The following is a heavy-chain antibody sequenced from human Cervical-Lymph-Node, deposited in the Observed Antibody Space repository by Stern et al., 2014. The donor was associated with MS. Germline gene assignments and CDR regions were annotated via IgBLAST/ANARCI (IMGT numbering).Heavy chain of an antibody. D-gene: IGHD2/OR15-2a*01. CDR1: GGSVSSTNW. V-gene: IGHV4-4*02. J-gene: IGHJ2*01. CDR3: ARERQQYCNSEGCSYWYFDL. Sequence: QVQLQESGPGLVKPSGTLSLTCAVSGGSVSSTNWWSWVRQSPGKGLEWIGNIYHSGASTHLLSLRIRVSIPLDTSKTHLSLPLTSVTAADTAVYYCARERQQYCNSEGCSYWYFDLWGRGTLVTVSS. CDR2: IYHSGAS.